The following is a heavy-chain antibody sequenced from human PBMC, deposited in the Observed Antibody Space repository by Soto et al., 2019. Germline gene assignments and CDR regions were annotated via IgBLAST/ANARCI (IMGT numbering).Heavy chain of an antibody. CDR3: ARGRYGDY. CDR2: ISAHNGNT. V-gene: IGHV1-18*01. Sequence: QVHLVQSGAEVKKPGASVKVSCKGSGYTFTSYGITGVRQAPGQGLGWMGWISAHNGNTDYAQKLQGRVTVTRDTSTSTAYMELRSLRSNDTAVYYCARGRYGDYWGQGALVTVSS. CDR1: GYTFTSYG. J-gene: IGHJ4*02. D-gene: IGHD1-1*01.